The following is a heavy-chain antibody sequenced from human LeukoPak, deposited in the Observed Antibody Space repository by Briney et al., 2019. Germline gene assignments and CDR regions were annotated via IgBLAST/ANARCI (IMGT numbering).Heavy chain of an antibody. CDR2: ISGSSGSGGST. J-gene: IGHJ6*03. D-gene: IGHD5-18*01. CDR1: GFTFSSYA. Sequence: PGGSLRLSCAASGFTFSSYAMSWVRQAPGKGLEWVSSISGSSGSGGSTYYADSVKGRVTISRDNSKNTLSLQMNSLRAEDTAVYYCARASYGYYYYYMDVWGKGTTVTVSS. CDR3: ARASYGYYYYYMDV. V-gene: IGHV3-23*01.